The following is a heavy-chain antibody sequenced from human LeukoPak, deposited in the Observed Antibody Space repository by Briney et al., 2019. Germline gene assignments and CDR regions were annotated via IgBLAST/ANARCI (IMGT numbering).Heavy chain of an antibody. J-gene: IGHJ4*02. D-gene: IGHD2-15*01. CDR1: EFSVGSNY. CDR2: IYSAGSI. Sequence: GGSLRLSCAASEFSVGSNYMTWVRQAPGKGLEWVSFIYSAGSIYYSDSVKGRFTISIDNSKNTLYLQMNSLRAEDTAVYYCASDIVVVVAESDYWGQGTLVTVSS. V-gene: IGHV3-66*02. CDR3: ASDIVVVVAESDY.